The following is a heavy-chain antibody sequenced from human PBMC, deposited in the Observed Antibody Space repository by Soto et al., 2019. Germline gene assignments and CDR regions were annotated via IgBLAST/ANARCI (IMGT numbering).Heavy chain of an antibody. D-gene: IGHD3-10*01. V-gene: IGHV1-46*01. J-gene: IGHJ4*02. CDR3: VTKLSGVVY. CDR2: INPSGGST. Sequence: ASVKVSCKASGYTFTSYYMHWVRQAPGQGLEWMGIINPSGGSTNYAQKFQGRVTMTRDTSVNTAYMDLNRLKSDDTAVYYCVTKLSGVVYWGQGTRVTVSS. CDR1: GYTFTSYY.